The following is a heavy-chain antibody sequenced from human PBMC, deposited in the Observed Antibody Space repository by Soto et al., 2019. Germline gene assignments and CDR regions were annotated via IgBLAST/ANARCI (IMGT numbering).Heavy chain of an antibody. V-gene: IGHV1-69*01. Sequence: QVQLVQSGAEVKKPGSSVKVSCKASGGTFSSYAISWVRQAPGQGLEWMGGIIPIFGTANYAQKFQGRVTITADESTSTAYMELSSLRAEDTAVYYCARERPGGQLWLMVDYWGQGTLVTVSS. CDR2: IIPIFGTA. D-gene: IGHD5-18*01. CDR3: ARERPGGQLWLMVDY. CDR1: GGTFSSYA. J-gene: IGHJ4*02.